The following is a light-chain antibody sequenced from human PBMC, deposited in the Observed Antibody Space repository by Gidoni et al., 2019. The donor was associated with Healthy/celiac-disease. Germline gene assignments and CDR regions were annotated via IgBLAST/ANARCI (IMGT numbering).Light chain of an antibody. CDR1: QSVSSY. CDR2: DAS. Sequence: EIVLTQSPATLSLSPGERATLSCRASQSVSSYLAWYQQKPGKAPRLLIYDASNRATGIPARFIGIGSGTDFTLTISSLEPEDFAVYYCQQRSNWPWTFGQGTKVKSN. J-gene: IGKJ1*01. V-gene: IGKV3-11*01. CDR3: QQRSNWPWT.